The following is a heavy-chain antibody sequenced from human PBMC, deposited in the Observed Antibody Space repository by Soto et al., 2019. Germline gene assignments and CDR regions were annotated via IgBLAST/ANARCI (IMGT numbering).Heavy chain of an antibody. CDR1: GFTFSSYG. CDR2: ISYDGSDK. V-gene: IGHV3-30*18. Sequence: VPLVESGGGVVQPGRSLRLSCAASGFTFSSYGMHWVRQAPGKGLAWVAVISYDGSDKNYADSVKGRFTISRDNSKNTLYLQMNSLRPEDTAVYYCAKDLYSYGGYWGQGTLVTVSS. CDR3: AKDLYSYGGY. J-gene: IGHJ4*02. D-gene: IGHD5-18*01.